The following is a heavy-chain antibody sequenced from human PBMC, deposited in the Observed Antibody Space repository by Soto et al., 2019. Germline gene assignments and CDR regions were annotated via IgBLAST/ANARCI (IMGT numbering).Heavy chain of an antibody. V-gene: IGHV1-18*04. Sequence: ASVKVSCKASGYTFTSYGISWVRQAPGQGLEWMGWISTFHGNTNYAQKFQGSVTMTTDTSTSTAYMELRSLRVEDTALYYCAKTLLSTSWYGLHDYVSQGTLVTVSS. D-gene: IGHD6-13*01. CDR1: GYTFTSYG. J-gene: IGHJ4*02. CDR3: AKTLLSTSWYGLHDY. CDR2: ISTFHGNT.